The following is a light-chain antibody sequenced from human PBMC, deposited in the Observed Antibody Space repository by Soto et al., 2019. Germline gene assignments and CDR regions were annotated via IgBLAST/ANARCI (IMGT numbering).Light chain of an antibody. J-gene: IGKJ1*01. Sequence: DIQMPQSPSSLSASLSERVTLTCRARQSVRSYLTWYLQTQGKXXKXXIFAASSLQSGTPSRFSGSGSGTDLTITISTLQPEDFETYYCKQSYSTPWTFGQGTKG. CDR2: AAS. V-gene: IGKV1-39*01. CDR1: QSVRSY. CDR3: KQSYSTPWT.